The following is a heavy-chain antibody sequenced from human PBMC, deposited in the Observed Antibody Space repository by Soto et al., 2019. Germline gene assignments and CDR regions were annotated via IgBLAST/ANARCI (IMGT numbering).Heavy chain of an antibody. CDR2: IYHNGST. Sequence: QVQLQESGPGLVKPSGTLSLTCAVSGASISGGNWWTWVRQTPGKGLEWIGEIYHNGSTNYNPSLKSRITISMEKSKNQFSLRLNSVTAADTAVYYCARDLPDDWQWLARGLDYWGLGTLVTVSS. CDR3: ARDLPDDWQWLARGLDY. V-gene: IGHV4-4*02. D-gene: IGHD6-19*01. J-gene: IGHJ4*02. CDR1: GASISGGNW.